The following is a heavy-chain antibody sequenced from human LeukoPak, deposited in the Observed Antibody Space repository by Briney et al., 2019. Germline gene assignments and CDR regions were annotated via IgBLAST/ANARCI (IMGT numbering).Heavy chain of an antibody. J-gene: IGHJ4*02. D-gene: IGHD3/OR15-3a*01. CDR3: AKRGTGYYLFDY. CDR2: ISGSGGST. CDR1: GFTFSSYG. V-gene: IGHV3-23*01. Sequence: GGSLRLSCAASGFTFSSYGMSWVRQAPGKGLEWVSAISGSGGSTYYADSVKGRFTISRDNSKNTLYLQMSSLRAEDTALYYCAKRGTGYYLFDYWGQGDLVTVSS.